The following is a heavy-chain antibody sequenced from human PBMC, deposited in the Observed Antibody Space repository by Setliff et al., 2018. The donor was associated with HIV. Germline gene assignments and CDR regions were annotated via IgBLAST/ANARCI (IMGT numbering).Heavy chain of an antibody. CDR3: ASTRIPIWFFHY. J-gene: IGHJ4*02. CDR2: IYTSGST. CDR1: VGSVSSGNHY. Sequence: SETLSLTCTVSVGSVSSGNHYWSWIRQPAGKGLEWIGRIYTSGSTNYNPSLKSRVTISVDTSRNQFSLRLNSVTAADTAVYYCASTRIPIWFFHYWAQGTLVTVSS. D-gene: IGHD3-9*01. V-gene: IGHV4-61*02.